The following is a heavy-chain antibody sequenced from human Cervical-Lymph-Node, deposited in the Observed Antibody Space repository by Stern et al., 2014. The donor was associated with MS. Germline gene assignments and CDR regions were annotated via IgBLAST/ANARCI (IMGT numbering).Heavy chain of an antibody. J-gene: IGHJ4*02. CDR2: NSYDGNHK. CDR3: ARDYEDTSMLFDH. D-gene: IGHD2-8*01. V-gene: IGHV3-30*03. Sequence: HVQLVQSGGAVVQPGWSLRLSCAASGFTFSSYGMHWVRQAPGKGLEWVTVNSYDGNHKYYASSVKGRFTISRDNSKNTLHLQMNSVTPDDTAIYYCARDYEDTSMLFDHWGQGTLVTVSS. CDR1: GFTFSSYG.